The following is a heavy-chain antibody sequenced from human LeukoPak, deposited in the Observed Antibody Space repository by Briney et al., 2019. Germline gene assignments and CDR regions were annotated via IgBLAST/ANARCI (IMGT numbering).Heavy chain of an antibody. CDR1: EPPFTNHG. CDR3: AKMNGYFEY. D-gene: IGHD1-1*01. V-gene: IGHV3-23*01. Sequence: GGPRSPSGGPSEPPFTNHGMSWVPKAPGKGLQWVSAITGDGTTTYYADSVKGRFTISRDNSKNMLYLQMSSLRAEDTAVYYCAKMNGYFEYWGQGALVPVSS. CDR2: ITGDGTTT. J-gene: IGHJ4*02.